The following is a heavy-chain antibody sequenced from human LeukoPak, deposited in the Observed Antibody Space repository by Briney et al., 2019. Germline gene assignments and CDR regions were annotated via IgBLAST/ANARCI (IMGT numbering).Heavy chain of an antibody. J-gene: IGHJ4*02. CDR3: ARQIAAQGDY. Sequence: SETLSLTCTVSGVSISSSSYYWGWIRQPPGKGLEWIGSIYYSGSTYYNPSLKSRVTISVDTSKNQFSLKLSSVTAADTAVYYCARQIAAQGDYWGQGTLVTVSS. V-gene: IGHV4-39*01. CDR2: IYYSGST. D-gene: IGHD6-6*01. CDR1: GVSISSSSYY.